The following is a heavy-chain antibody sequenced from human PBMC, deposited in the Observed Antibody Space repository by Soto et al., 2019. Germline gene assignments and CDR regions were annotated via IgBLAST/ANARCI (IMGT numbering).Heavy chain of an antibody. D-gene: IGHD2-15*01. V-gene: IGHV1-69*13. J-gene: IGHJ6*02. CDR2: IIPIFGTA. Sequence: GASVKVSCKASGGTFSSYAISWVRQAPGQGLEWMGEIIPIFGTANYAQKFQGRVTITADESTSTAYMELSSLRSEDTAVYYCARPLDDDIDINPYHYYGMDVWGPGTTVNVSS. CDR1: GGTFSSYA. CDR3: ARPLDDDIDINPYHYYGMDV.